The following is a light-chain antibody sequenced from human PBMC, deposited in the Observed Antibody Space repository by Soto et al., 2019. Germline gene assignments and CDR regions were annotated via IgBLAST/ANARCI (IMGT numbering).Light chain of an antibody. CDR2: EVS. CDR3: SSYAGSNSLV. CDR1: GSDIAVYNY. V-gene: IGLV2-8*01. J-gene: IGLJ3*02. Sequence: QSALTQPPSASGSPGQSVTISCAGTGSDIAVYNYVSWYQQHPGKAPKLIIFEVSKRPSGVPDRFSGSKFGNTASLTVSGLQADDEADYYCSSYAGSNSLVFGGGTKLTVL.